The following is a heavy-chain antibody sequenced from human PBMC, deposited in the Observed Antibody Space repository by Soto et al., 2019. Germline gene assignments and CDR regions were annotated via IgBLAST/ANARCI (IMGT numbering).Heavy chain of an antibody. CDR1: GFTFSSYA. J-gene: IGHJ4*02. CDR2: ISGSDDST. D-gene: IGHD6-6*01. Sequence: EVQLLESGGGLVQPGESLRLSCAASGFTFSSYAMSWVRQAPGKGLEWVSVISGSDDSTYYADSVKGRFTISRDNSKNTLYQQMNSLRAEDTAVYYCAKRSSSFTFDYWGQGTLVTVSS. CDR3: AKRSSSFTFDY. V-gene: IGHV3-23*01.